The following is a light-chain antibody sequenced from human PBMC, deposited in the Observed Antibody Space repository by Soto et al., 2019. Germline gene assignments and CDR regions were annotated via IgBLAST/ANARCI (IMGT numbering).Light chain of an antibody. CDR1: TNDIGGYNY. V-gene: IGLV2-14*01. CDR3: CSYTIIATLV. Sequence: QSVLTQPASVSGSPGQSITISCSGTTNDIGGYNYVSWYQHHPGKVPKVIIYEVRNRPSGVSNRFSGSKSGNTASLTISGFQAEDEADYYCCSYTIIATLVFGGGTKLTVL. CDR2: EVR. J-gene: IGLJ3*02.